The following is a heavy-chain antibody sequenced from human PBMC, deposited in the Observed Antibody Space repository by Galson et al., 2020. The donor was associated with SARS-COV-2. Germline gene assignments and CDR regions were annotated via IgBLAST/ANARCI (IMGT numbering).Heavy chain of an antibody. V-gene: IGHV3-49*03. D-gene: IGHD3-10*01. Sequence: GGSLRLSCSGSGFNFGGYVMSWFRQAPGKGLEWVGFIRTKPYGGTTEYAASVKGRFSISRDDSKNIAFLQMDSLKTEDTALYYCTAIVPGWTGTDYWGQGTLVTVSS. CDR3: TAIVPGWTGTDY. CDR1: GFNFGGYV. J-gene: IGHJ4*02. CDR2: IRTKPYGGTT.